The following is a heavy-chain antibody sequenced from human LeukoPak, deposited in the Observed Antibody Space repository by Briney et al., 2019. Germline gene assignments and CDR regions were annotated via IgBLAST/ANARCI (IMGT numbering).Heavy chain of an antibody. D-gene: IGHD2-2*01. J-gene: IGHJ4*02. Sequence: SETLSLTCAVYGGSFRGYYWSWIRQPPGKGLEWIGEIHHSGTIIYNPSLKSRVTISLDTSMKKFSLKLNSVTAADTAVYYCASAERCSTTCPLDYWGQGTLVTVSS. V-gene: IGHV4-34*01. CDR3: ASAERCSTTCPLDY. CDR1: GGSFRGYY. CDR2: IHHSGTI.